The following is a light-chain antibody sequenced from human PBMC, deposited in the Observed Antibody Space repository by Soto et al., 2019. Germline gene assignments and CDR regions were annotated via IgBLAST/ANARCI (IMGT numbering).Light chain of an antibody. Sequence: QSALTQPASVSGSPGQSITISCTGTSSDVGVYNYVSWYQHHPGKAPKLMIYDVTDRPSGVSNRFSGSKSGNTASLTISGLQAEDEADYYCSSYTTSSTYVFGTGTKLTV. J-gene: IGLJ1*01. CDR1: SSDVGVYNY. V-gene: IGLV2-14*03. CDR3: SSYTTSSTYV. CDR2: DVT.